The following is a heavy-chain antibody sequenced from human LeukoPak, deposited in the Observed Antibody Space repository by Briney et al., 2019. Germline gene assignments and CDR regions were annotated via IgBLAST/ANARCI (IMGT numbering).Heavy chain of an antibody. V-gene: IGHV1-69*05. Sequence: APVKVSCKASGGTFSSYAISWVRQAPGQGLEWMGRIIPIFGTANYAQKFQGRVTITTDESTSTAYMELSSLRSEDTAVYYCARHKSLGATGNYFDYWGQGTLVTVSS. J-gene: IGHJ4*02. CDR2: IIPIFGTA. CDR1: GGTFSSYA. D-gene: IGHD1-26*01. CDR3: ARHKSLGATGNYFDY.